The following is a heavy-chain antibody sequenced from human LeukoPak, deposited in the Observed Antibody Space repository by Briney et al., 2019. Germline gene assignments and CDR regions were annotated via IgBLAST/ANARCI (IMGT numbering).Heavy chain of an antibody. CDR2: ISSSGSTI. Sequence: GGSLRLSCAASGFTFSDYYMGWIRQAPGKGLEWVSYISSSGSTIYYADSVKGRFTISRGNAKNSLYLQMNSLRAEDTAVYYCASTAVAALTSSDYWGQGTLVTVSS. J-gene: IGHJ4*02. V-gene: IGHV3-11*01. D-gene: IGHD6-19*01. CDR3: ASTAVAALTSSDY. CDR1: GFTFSDYY.